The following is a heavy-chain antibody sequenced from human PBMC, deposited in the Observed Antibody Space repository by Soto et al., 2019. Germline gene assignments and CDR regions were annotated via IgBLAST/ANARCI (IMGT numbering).Heavy chain of an antibody. V-gene: IGHV3-49*03. CDR3: TRGGDSPAMIVMEGHDAFDI. CDR2: IRSKAYGGTT. J-gene: IGHJ3*02. D-gene: IGHD3-22*01. CDR1: GFTFGDYA. Sequence: GGSLRLSCTASGFTFGDYAMSWFRQAPGKGLEWVGFIRSKAYGGTTEYAASVKGRFTISRDDSKSIAYLQMNSLKTEDTAVYYCTRGGDSPAMIVMEGHDAFDIWGQGTMVTVSS.